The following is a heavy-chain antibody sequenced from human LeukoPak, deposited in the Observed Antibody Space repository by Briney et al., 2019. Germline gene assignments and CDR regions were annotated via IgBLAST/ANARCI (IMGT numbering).Heavy chain of an antibody. CDR2: ISSSASST. CDR3: AKDVGGYYYTYWSGCFDC. Sequence: GGSLRLSCAASGFTFTSYAMSWVRQAPGKGLEWVSGISSSASSTYYAESVKGRFTISRDNSKNTLDLQMHSLRAEDTAVYYCAKDVGGYYYTYWSGCFDCWGPGTLASVSS. D-gene: IGHD3-10*01. J-gene: IGHJ4*02. CDR1: GFTFTSYA. V-gene: IGHV3-23*01.